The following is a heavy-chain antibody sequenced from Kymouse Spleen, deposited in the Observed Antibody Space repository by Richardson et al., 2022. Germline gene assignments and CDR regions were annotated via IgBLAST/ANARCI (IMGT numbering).Heavy chain of an antibody. CDR2: IWYDGSNK. V-gene: IGHV3-33*01. CDR1: GFTFSSYG. J-gene: IGHJ4*02. CDR3: ARVTYYYDSSGYSHFDY. Sequence: QVQLVESGGGVVQPGRSLRLSCAASGFTFSSYGMHWVRQAPGKGLEWVAVIWYDGSNKYYADSVKGRFTISRDNSKNTLYLQMNSLRAEDTAVYYCARVTYYYDSSGYSHFDYWGQGTLVTVSS. D-gene: IGHD3-22*01.